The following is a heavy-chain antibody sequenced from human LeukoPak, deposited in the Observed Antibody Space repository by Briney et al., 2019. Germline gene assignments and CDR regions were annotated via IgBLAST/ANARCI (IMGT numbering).Heavy chain of an antibody. CDR2: ISSSSTYI. D-gene: IGHD6-13*01. Sequence: GGSLRLSCAASGFSFSSYSMNWVRQALGKGLEWVSSISSSSTYIFYADSVKGRFTISGDNAKNSLYLQMNSLRAEDTAVYYCARDHPYSSSCPDYWGQGTLVTVSS. CDR1: GFSFSSYS. J-gene: IGHJ4*02. V-gene: IGHV3-21*01. CDR3: ARDHPYSSSCPDY.